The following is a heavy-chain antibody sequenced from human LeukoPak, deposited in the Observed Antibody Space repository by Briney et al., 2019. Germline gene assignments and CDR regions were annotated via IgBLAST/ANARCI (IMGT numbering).Heavy chain of an antibody. CDR2: IHLSGRT. CDR1: GGSITTTNW. V-gene: IGHV4-4*02. Sequence: SEALSLTCGVSGGSITTTNWWSWVRQPPGQGLEWIGEIHLSGRTNYNPSLNSRVTLALDTSKNHLSLSLTSVTAADTAVYYCSRENGAFSPFGYWGQGTLVTVPS. CDR3: SRENGAFSPFGY. D-gene: IGHD2-8*01. J-gene: IGHJ4*02.